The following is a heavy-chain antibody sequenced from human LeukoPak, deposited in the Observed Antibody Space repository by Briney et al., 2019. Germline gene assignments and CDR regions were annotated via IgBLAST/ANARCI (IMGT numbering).Heavy chain of an antibody. Sequence: PGGSQRLSCAAFRFTFSSYAMSWVRKAPGKGLEWVSAISGSGGSTYYADSVKGRFTISRDNSKNTLYLQMNSLRAEDTAVYYCAKGRYSYSDPWGQGTLVTVSS. D-gene: IGHD5-18*01. V-gene: IGHV3-23*01. CDR3: AKGRYSYSDP. CDR1: RFTFSSYA. J-gene: IGHJ5*02. CDR2: ISGSGGST.